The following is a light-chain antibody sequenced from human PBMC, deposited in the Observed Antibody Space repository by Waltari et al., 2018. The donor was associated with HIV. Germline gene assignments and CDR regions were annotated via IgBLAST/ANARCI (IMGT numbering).Light chain of an antibody. V-gene: IGLV2-8*01. J-gene: IGLJ3*02. CDR2: EVS. CDR3: SSYAGSNNSV. CDR1: SSDVGGYNY. Sequence: QSALTQPPSASGSPGQSVTISCTGTSSDVGGYNYVSWYQHHPGKAPKLMIYEVSKRPSGVPDRFSGSKSGNTASLTVSGLRAEDEADYYCSSYAGSNNSVFGGGTKLTVL.